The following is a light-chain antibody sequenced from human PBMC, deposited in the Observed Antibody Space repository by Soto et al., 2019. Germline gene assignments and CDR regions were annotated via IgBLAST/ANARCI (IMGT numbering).Light chain of an antibody. CDR2: KAS. Sequence: QMTQSPVTLSGPEGDRVTITCRASQTISSWLAWYQQKPGKAPKLLIYKASSLESGVPSRFSGSGSGTEFTLTISSLLPEDFATYYCHQSHSVPGTFGQGTKVDIK. CDR1: QTISSW. V-gene: IGKV1-5*03. J-gene: IGKJ1*01. CDR3: HQSHSVPGT.